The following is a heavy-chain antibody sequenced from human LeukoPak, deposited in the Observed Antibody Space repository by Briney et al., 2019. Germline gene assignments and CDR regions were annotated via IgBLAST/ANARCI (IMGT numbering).Heavy chain of an antibody. CDR1: GGSISSYY. CDR2: IYYSGTT. V-gene: IGHV4-59*01. Sequence: SETLSLTCTVSGGSISSYYWSWIRQPPGKGLEWIGYIYYSGTTNYNPSLKSRVTISVDTSKNQFSLKLSSVTAADTAVYYCARGVYIAAAQYGYWGQGTLVTVAS. J-gene: IGHJ4*02. D-gene: IGHD6-13*01. CDR3: ARGVYIAAAQYGY.